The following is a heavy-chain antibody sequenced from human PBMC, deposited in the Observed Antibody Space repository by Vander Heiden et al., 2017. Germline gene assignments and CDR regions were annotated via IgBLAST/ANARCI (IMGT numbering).Heavy chain of an antibody. V-gene: IGHV1-69*01. Sequence: QVQLVQSGAEVKKPGSSVKVSCKASGGTFSSYAISWVRQAPGQGLEWMGGIIPIFGTANYAQKFQGRVTITADESTSTAYMELSSLRSEDTAVYYCAEGQPRFPTYYYYGMDVWGQGTTVTVSS. D-gene: IGHD3-10*01. J-gene: IGHJ6*02. CDR2: IIPIFGTA. CDR3: AEGQPRFPTYYYYGMDV. CDR1: GGTFSSYA.